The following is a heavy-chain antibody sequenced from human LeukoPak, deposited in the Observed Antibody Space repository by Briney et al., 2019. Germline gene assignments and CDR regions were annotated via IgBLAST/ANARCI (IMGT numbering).Heavy chain of an antibody. Sequence: ASVKVSCKASGYTFTGYYMHWVRQAPGQGLEWMGWINPNSGGTNYAQKFQGRVTMTRDTSISTAYMELSRLRSDDTAVYYCARESSGWYPGDYWGQGTLVTVSS. V-gene: IGHV1-2*02. CDR3: ARESSGWYPGDY. CDR1: GYTFTGYY. CDR2: INPNSGGT. J-gene: IGHJ4*02. D-gene: IGHD6-19*01.